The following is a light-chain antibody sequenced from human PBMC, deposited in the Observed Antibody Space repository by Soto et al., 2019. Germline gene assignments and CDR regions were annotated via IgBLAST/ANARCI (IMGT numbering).Light chain of an antibody. J-gene: IGLJ2*01. CDR3: SSYAGSNNVV. CDR1: SSDVGGYNY. Sequence: QSALTQPPSASGSPGQSVTISCTGTSSDVGGYNYVSWYQQHPGKATQLMIYEVSKRPSGVPDRFSGSKSGNTASLTVSGLQAADEADYFCSSYAGSNNVVFGGGTKVTFL. V-gene: IGLV2-8*01. CDR2: EVS.